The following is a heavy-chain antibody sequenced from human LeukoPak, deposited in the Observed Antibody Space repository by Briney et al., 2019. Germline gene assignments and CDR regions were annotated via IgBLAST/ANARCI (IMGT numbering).Heavy chain of an antibody. D-gene: IGHD4-23*01. J-gene: IGHJ4*02. V-gene: IGHV4-34*01. CDR1: GGSISSYY. CDR3: ARVVRWLLAPKHFDY. Sequence: PSETLSLTCTVSGGSISSYYWSWIRQPPGKGLEWIGEINHSGSTNYNPSLKSRVTISVDASKNQFSLKLSSVTAADTAVYYCARVVRWLLAPKHFDYWGQGTLVTISS. CDR2: INHSGST.